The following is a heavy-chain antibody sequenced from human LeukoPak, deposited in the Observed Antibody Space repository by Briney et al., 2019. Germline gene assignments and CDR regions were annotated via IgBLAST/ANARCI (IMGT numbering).Heavy chain of an antibody. CDR1: GGPFSGYY. J-gene: IGHJ3*02. CDR2: INHSGST. Sequence: SETLSLTCAVYGGPFSGYYWSWIRQPPGKGLEWIGEINHSGSTNYNPSLKSRVTISVDTSKNQFSLRLSSVTAADTTVYYCSSYNWNDEFASDIWGQGTMVTVSS. V-gene: IGHV4-34*01. CDR3: SSYNWNDEFASDI. D-gene: IGHD1-1*01.